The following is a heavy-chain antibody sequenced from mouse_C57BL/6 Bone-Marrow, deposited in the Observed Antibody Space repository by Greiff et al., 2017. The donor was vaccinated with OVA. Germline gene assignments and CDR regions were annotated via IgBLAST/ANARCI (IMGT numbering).Heavy chain of an antibody. CDR2: IYPRSGNT. J-gene: IGHJ2*01. V-gene: IGHV1-81*01. D-gene: IGHD1-1*01. Sequence: QVQLQQSGAELARPGASVKLSCKASGYTFTSYGISWVKQRTGQGLEWIGEIYPRSGNTYYNEKFKGKATLTADKSSSTAYMELRSLTSEDCAVYFCANYYGSFHYFDYWGQGTTLTVSS. CDR3: ANYYGSFHYFDY. CDR1: GYTFTSYG.